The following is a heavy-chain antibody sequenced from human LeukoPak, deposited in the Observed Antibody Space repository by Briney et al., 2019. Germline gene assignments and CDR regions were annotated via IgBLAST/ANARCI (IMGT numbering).Heavy chain of an antibody. CDR3: ARDGTYYYDSSGYSS. CDR1: GYTFTGYY. Sequence: ASVKVSCKASGYTFTGYYMHWVRQAPGQGLEWMGRINPNSGGTNYAQKFQGRVTMTRDTSISTDYMELSRLRSDDTAVYYCARDGTYYYDSSGYSSWGQGTLVTVSS. D-gene: IGHD3-22*01. V-gene: IGHV1-2*06. CDR2: INPNSGGT. J-gene: IGHJ5*02.